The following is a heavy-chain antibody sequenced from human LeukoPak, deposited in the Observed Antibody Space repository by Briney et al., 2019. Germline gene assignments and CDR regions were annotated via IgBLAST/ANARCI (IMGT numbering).Heavy chain of an antibody. CDR2: IYYSGST. CDR1: GGSLSSSSYY. CDR3: ARIDLALRGVISG. D-gene: IGHD3-10*01. V-gene: IGHV4-39*07. J-gene: IGHJ4*02. Sequence: PSETLSLTCTVSGGSLSSSSYYWGWVRQPPGRGREWHGRIYYSGSTYYNTSLKSRVTISENTSKKQCSRKWRSVKAAERAEYTGARIDLALRGVISGWGQGTLVTVSS.